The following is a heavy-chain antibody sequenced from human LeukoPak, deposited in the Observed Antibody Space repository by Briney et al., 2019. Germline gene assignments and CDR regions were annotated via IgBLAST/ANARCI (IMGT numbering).Heavy chain of an antibody. J-gene: IGHJ3*02. Sequence: PGGSLRLSCAASAFTFSSYSMKWVRQAPGKGLEWISYVGGSSRSISYADSVKGRFTISRDNAKNSLYLQMNSLRAEDTALYYCARDLLHAFDIWGQGTTVTVSS. CDR3: ARDLLHAFDI. CDR1: AFTFSSYS. CDR2: VGGSSRSI. V-gene: IGHV3-48*01.